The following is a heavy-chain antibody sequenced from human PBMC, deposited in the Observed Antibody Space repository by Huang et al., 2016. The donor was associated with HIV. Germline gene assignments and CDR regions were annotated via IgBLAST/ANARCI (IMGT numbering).Heavy chain of an antibody. D-gene: IGHD6-19*01. CDR3: AREKAADSAWYGVYYFDY. CDR2: INHIGKT. V-gene: IGHV4-34*01. Sequence: QVQLRQWGAGLVKPSETLSLTCAVSGGSFSGYYWTGIRQSPGKGLEWIGEINHIGKTNYQPSLKSRVTISKDTAKNQVSLQLNSVSAADTCVYFCAREKAADSAWYGVYYFDYWGEGALVTVTS. J-gene: IGHJ4*02. CDR1: GGSFSGYY.